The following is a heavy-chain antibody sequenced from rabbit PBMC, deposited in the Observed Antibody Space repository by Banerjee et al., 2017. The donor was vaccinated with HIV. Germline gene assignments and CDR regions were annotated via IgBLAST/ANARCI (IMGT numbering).Heavy chain of an antibody. CDR1: GFSFSSGYY. Sequence: QSLEESGGDLVKPGASLTLTCTASGFSFSSGYYMCWVRQAPGKGLEWIACMSAGSSGNTYYANWAKGRFTISKTSSTTVTLQMTSLTAADTATYFCARSGIFGSSTYFNLWGPGTLVTVS. CDR3: ARSGIFGSSTYFNL. J-gene: IGHJ4*01. V-gene: IGHV1S40*01. D-gene: IGHD8-1*01. CDR2: MSAGSSGNT.